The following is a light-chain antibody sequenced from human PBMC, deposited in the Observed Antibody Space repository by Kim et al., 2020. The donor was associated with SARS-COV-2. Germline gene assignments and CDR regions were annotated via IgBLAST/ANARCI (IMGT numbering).Light chain of an antibody. CDR1: QSVSSY. CDR3: QQRSNWPST. CDR2: DAS. J-gene: IGKJ4*01. Sequence: EIVLTQSPATLSLSPGERATLSCRASQSVSSYLAWYQQKPGQAPRLLIYDASNRATGIPVRFSGSGSGTDFTLTISSLEPEDFVVYYCQQRSNWPSTFGGGTKVDIK. V-gene: IGKV3-11*01.